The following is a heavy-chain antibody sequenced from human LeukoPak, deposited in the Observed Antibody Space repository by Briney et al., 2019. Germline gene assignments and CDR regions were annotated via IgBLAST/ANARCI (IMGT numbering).Heavy chain of an antibody. J-gene: IGHJ4*02. CDR1: GFSFNNYA. CDR2: INWNSGSV. Sequence: SLRLSCAASGFSFNNYAMHWVRQAPGKGLEWVSGINWNSGSVGYADSVKGRFTISRDNGKNSLYLQMNSLRPEDTALYYCAKVFQTYYYDTTGYYFDNWGQGTLVTVSS. CDR3: AKVFQTYYYDTTGYYFDN. V-gene: IGHV3-9*01. D-gene: IGHD3-22*01.